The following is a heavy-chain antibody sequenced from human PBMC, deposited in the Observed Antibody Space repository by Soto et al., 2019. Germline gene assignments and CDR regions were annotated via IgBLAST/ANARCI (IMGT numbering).Heavy chain of an antibody. V-gene: IGHV4-34*01. D-gene: IGHD3-3*01. CDR1: GGSFSGYY. J-gene: IGHJ5*02. Sequence: KASETLSLTCAVYGGSFSGYYWSWIRQPPGKGLEWIGEINHSGSTNYNPSLKSRVSISVDTSKNQFSLKLSSVTAADTAVYYCARGVFTIFGVVINWFDPWGQGTLVTIS. CDR2: INHSGST. CDR3: ARGVFTIFGVVINWFDP.